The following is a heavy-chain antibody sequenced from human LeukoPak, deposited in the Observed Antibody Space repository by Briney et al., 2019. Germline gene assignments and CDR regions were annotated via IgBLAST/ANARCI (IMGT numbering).Heavy chain of an antibody. CDR2: IDGSGNT. V-gene: IGHV4-4*07. Sequence: PSETPSLTCTVSGASISSYYWSWIRQPAGKGLEWIGRIDGSGNTNYNPSLKSRISVSVDTSKNQVSLKLSYVTAADTAVYYCARDGGSDWFDYWGQGTLVTVSS. J-gene: IGHJ4*02. D-gene: IGHD3-16*01. CDR3: ARDGGSDWFDY. CDR1: GASISSYY.